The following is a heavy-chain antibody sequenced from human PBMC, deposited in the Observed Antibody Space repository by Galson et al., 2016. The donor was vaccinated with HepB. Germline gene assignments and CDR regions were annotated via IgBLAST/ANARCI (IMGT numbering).Heavy chain of an antibody. CDR1: GLIFSNYG. CDR3: AKDRTSSWTHDH. Sequence: SLRLSCAASGLIFSNYGMHWVRQAPGKGLEWVAVISSDGSDKVYADSVKGRFTISRDNSKNTLFPQMSSLGAEDTAVYYCAKDRTSSWTHDHWGQGTLVTVSS. V-gene: IGHV3-30*18. J-gene: IGHJ4*02. D-gene: IGHD2-2*01. CDR2: ISSDGSDK.